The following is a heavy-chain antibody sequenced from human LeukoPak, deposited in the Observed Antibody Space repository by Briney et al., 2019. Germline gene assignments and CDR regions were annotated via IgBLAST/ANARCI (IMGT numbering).Heavy chain of an antibody. D-gene: IGHD1-26*01. J-gene: IGHJ3*02. CDR3: ARDQNRIWEWELPGDAFEI. CDR1: GGSISSSSYY. V-gene: IGHV4-39*07. Sequence: SETLSLTCTVSGGSISSSSYYWGWIRQPPGKGLEWIGSIYYSGSTYYNPSLKSRVTISVDTSKNQFSLKLSSVTAADTAVYYCARDQNRIWEWELPGDAFEIWGQGTMVTVSS. CDR2: IYYSGST.